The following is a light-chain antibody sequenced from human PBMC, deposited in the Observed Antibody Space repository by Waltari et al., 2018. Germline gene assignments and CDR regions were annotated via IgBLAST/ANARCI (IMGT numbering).Light chain of an antibody. J-gene: IGKJ3*01. CDR3: QQSYSTPFFT. CDR2: AAS. V-gene: IGKV1-39*01. CDR1: QSISSY. Sequence: DIQMTQSPSSLSASVGARVTITCRASQSISSYLNWYQQKPGKAPKPLIYAASSLQSGVPSRVSGSGSGTDFTINISSLQPEDFATYYCQQSYSTPFFTVGPGTKVDIK.